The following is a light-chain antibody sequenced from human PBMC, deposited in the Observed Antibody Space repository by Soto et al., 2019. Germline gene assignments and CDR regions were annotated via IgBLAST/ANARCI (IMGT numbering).Light chain of an antibody. V-gene: IGKV1-39*01. CDR1: QSIGSY. J-gene: IGKJ1*01. Sequence: DIQMTQSPSSLSASVGDRVTISCRASQSIGSYLNWYTKKPGKAPNLLIFAASHLQSGVPSRFSGSGSGTDFTPTIGSLQPGDFATYYCQQSYSTPRTFGQGTKVDIK. CDR3: QQSYSTPRT. CDR2: AAS.